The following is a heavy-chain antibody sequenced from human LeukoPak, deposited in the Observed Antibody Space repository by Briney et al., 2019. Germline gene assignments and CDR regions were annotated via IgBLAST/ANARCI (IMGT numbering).Heavy chain of an antibody. D-gene: IGHD3-22*01. Sequence: ASVKVSCKSSGYTFNDYYIHWVRQGPRRGREWMGWISPKSGVTNYEQKFQGRVTMARDTSLSTAYMELSSLRSDDTAVYFCARALGSYYDTSVYQAYWGQGTLVTVTS. J-gene: IGHJ4*02. V-gene: IGHV1-2*02. CDR1: GYTFNDYY. CDR2: ISPKSGVT. CDR3: ARALGSYYDTSVYQAY.